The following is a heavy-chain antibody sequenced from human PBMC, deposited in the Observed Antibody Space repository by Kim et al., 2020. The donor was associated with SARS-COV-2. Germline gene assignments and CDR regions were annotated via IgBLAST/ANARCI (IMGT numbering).Heavy chain of an antibody. Sequence: ASVKVSCKASGYTFTSYYMHWVRQAPGQGLEWMGIINPSGGSTSYAQKFQGRVTMTRDTSTSTVYMELSNLRSEDTAVYYCARDSQDGYSYGDGYFDYWGQGTLVTVSS. CDR3: ARDSQDGYSYGDGYFDY. J-gene: IGHJ4*02. CDR2: INPSGGST. D-gene: IGHD5-18*01. CDR1: GYTFTSYY. V-gene: IGHV1-46*01.